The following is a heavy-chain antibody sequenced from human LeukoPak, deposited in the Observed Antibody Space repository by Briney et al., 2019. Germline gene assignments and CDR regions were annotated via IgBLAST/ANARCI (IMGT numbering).Heavy chain of an antibody. CDR3: TRLDGEQWLVPLDP. Sequence: GGSLRLSCTASGFTFGDYAMSWFRQAPGKGLEWVGFIRSKAYGGTTEYAASVKGRFTISRGDSKSIAYLQMNSLKTEDTAVYYCTRLDGEQWLVPLDPWGQGTLVTVSS. D-gene: IGHD6-19*01. CDR2: IRSKAYGGTT. V-gene: IGHV3-49*03. CDR1: GFTFGDYA. J-gene: IGHJ5*02.